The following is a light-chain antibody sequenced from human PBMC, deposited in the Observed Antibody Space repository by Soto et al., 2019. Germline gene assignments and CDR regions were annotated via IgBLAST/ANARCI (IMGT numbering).Light chain of an antibody. CDR2: GAS. J-gene: IGKJ1*01. CDR3: QQYGRSPPT. Sequence: EIVLTQSPRTLSLSPGETATLSCRASQSVASTYLAWYQHTPGQAPRLLIYGASSRASGIPDRFSGSGSGTDFTLTISRLEPEDYAVYYCQQYGRSPPTFGQGTKVDNK. V-gene: IGKV3-20*01. CDR1: QSVASTY.